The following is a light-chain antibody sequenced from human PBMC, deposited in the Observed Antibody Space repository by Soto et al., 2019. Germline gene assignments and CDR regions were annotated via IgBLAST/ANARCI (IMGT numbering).Light chain of an antibody. V-gene: IGKV3-20*01. J-gene: IGKJ4*01. CDR1: QSISSNY. CDR3: QRYGSSPPLT. CDR2: GAS. Sequence: EFVLLQSPGTLSLSPGERATLSCRASQSISSNYLAWYQQKPGQAPRLLIDGASSRATGIPDRFSGSGSGTDFTLTISRLEPEDFAVYYCQRYGSSPPLTFGGGTKVEIK.